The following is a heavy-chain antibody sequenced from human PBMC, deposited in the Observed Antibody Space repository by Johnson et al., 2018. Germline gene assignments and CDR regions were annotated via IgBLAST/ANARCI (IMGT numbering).Heavy chain of an antibody. Sequence: VQLVESGGGLIQPGGSLRLSCAVSGFSVTNNYMTWVRQAPGKGLEWVSLIYVDGTTYYADSVKGRFTVSRDNSNNTLYLQMNSLRDEDTASYYCTRPTTAVANRGGAFDIWGQGTMVIVSS. CDR3: TRPTTAVANRGGAFDI. CDR1: GFSVTNNY. CDR2: IYVDGTT. D-gene: IGHD6-19*01. J-gene: IGHJ3*02. V-gene: IGHV3-53*01.